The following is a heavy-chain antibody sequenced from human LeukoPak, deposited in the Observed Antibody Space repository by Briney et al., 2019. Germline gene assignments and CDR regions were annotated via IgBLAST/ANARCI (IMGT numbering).Heavy chain of an antibody. Sequence: ASVKVSCKASGYTFTSYAMHWVRQAPGQRLEWMGWINAGNGNTKYSQKFQGRVTITRDTSASTAYMELSSLRSEDTAVYYCAGPSTGTGGPEEYYFDYWGQGTLVTVSS. CDR1: GYTFTSYA. D-gene: IGHD1-1*01. CDR3: AGPSTGTGGPEEYYFDY. V-gene: IGHV1-3*01. J-gene: IGHJ4*02. CDR2: INAGNGNT.